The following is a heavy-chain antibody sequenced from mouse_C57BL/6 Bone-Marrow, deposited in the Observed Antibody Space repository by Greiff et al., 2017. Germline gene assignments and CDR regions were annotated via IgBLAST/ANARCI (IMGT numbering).Heavy chain of an antibody. CDR1: GYAFSSYW. CDR2: IYPGDGDT. D-gene: IGHD1-1*01. Sequence: VQLQQSGAELVKPGASVKISCTASGYAFSSYWMNWVKQRPGKGLEWIGQIYPGDGDTNYNGKFKGKATLTADKSSSTAYMQLSSLTSEDSAVYFCARSNYYGSSLDYWGQGTTLTVSS. CDR3: ARSNYYGSSLDY. J-gene: IGHJ2*01. V-gene: IGHV1-80*01.